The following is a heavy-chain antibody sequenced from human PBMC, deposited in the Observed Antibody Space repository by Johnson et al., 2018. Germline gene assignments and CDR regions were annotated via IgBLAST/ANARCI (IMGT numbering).Heavy chain of an antibody. J-gene: IGHJ6*03. CDR3: AAGYAGYYMDV. CDR2: VSPRGST. V-gene: IGHV4-34*01. Sequence: QVQLQQWGAGLLKPSETLSLTCAVSGESFSGYYWSWIRQLPGKGLEWIGEVSPRGSTNYTPSLKSRITISLDTSNNQFSLKLISGPAADTAVYFCAAGYAGYYMDVWGKGTTVTVSS. CDR1: GESFSGYY. D-gene: IGHD5-18*01.